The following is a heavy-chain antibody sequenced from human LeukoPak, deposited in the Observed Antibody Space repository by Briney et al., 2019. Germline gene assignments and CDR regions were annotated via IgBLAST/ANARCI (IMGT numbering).Heavy chain of an antibody. Sequence: PGGSLRLSCAASGFTFSSYAMSWVRQAPGKGLEWVSAISGSGGSTYYADSVKGRFTISRDNSKNTLYLQMNSLRAEDTAVYYCAKVSGELYEVGVDYWGQGTLVTVSS. V-gene: IGHV3-23*01. D-gene: IGHD1-26*01. J-gene: IGHJ4*02. CDR2: ISGSGGST. CDR3: AKVSGELYEVGVDY. CDR1: GFTFSSYA.